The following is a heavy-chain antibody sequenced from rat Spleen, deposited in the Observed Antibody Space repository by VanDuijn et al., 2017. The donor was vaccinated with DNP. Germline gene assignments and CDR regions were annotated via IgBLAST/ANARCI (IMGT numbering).Heavy chain of an antibody. V-gene: IGHV5-58*01. J-gene: IGHJ4*01. CDR2: IKTDGGST. D-gene: IGHD1-3*01. CDR3: ARSVRATSYYAMDA. CDR1: GFTFSSYW. Sequence: EVQLVESGGGLVQPGRSLKLSCAASGFTFSSYWMYWIRQAPGKGLEWVASIKTDGGSTYYSDSVKGRFTISRDNAENTVYLQLRSVTTEDTATYYCARSVRATSYYAMDAWGQGTSVTVSS.